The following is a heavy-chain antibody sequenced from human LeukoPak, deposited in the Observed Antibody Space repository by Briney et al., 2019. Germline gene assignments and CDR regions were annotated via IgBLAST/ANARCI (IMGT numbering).Heavy chain of an antibody. V-gene: IGHV3-23*01. D-gene: IGHD6-13*01. CDR2: ISGSGGST. Sequence: GGSLRLSCAASGLTFSSYAMSWVRQAPGKGLEWVSAISGSGGSTYYADSVKGRFTISRDNSKNTLYLQMNSLRAEDTAVYYCAKDRTHPRYSSSWYEDYWGQGTLVTVSS. J-gene: IGHJ4*02. CDR3: AKDRTHPRYSSSWYEDY. CDR1: GLTFSSYA.